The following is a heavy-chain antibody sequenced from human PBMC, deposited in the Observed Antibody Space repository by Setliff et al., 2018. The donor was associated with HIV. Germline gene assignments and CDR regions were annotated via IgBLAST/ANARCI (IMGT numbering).Heavy chain of an antibody. J-gene: IGHJ4*02. CDR1: GGTFKNFA. CDR3: AGTYYDILTGSGESGY. V-gene: IGHV1-69*05. CDR2: IIPIFGTA. D-gene: IGHD3-9*01. Sequence: SVKVSCKASGGTFKNFAINWVRQAPGQGLEWMGGIIPIFGTANYAQKFQGRVTITTDESTSTAYMELSSLRSEDTAVYYCAGTYYDILTGSGESGYWGQGTLVTVSS.